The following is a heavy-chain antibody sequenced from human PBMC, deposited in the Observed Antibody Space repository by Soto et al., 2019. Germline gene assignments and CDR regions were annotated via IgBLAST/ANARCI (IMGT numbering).Heavy chain of an antibody. CDR2: IYYSGST. D-gene: IGHD5-12*01. Sequence: SETLSLTCTVSGGSISSSSYYWVWIRQPPGKVLEWIGSIYYSGSTYYNPSLKSRVTISVDTSKNQFSLRLSSVTAADTAVYYCASPPVEDSGYDIYYYGMDVWGQGTTVTVS. J-gene: IGHJ6*02. V-gene: IGHV4-39*01. CDR1: GGSISSSSYY. CDR3: ASPPVEDSGYDIYYYGMDV.